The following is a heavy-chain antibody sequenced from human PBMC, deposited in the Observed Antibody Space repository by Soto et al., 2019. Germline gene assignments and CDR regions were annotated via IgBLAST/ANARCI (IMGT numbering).Heavy chain of an antibody. CDR2: ISRFSDRT. CDR1: GFNFNSYT. Sequence: GGSLRLSCSASGFNFNSYTMNWVRQAPGKGLEWVSSISRFSDRTYYADSVKGRFAIFRANAENSVYLQVNSLRAEDTAVYYCAKDSGYQLPDNYFYYGLDVWGQGTTVTVSS. D-gene: IGHD2-2*01. CDR3: AKDSGYQLPDNYFYYGLDV. V-gene: IGHV3-21*06. J-gene: IGHJ6*02.